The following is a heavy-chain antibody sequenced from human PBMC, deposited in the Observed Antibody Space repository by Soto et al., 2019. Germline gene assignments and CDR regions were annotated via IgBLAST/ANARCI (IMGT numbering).Heavy chain of an antibody. Sequence: EVQLVESGGGLVQPGGSLRLSCAASGFTVSSNYMSWVRQAPGKGLEWVSVIYSGGSTYYADSVKGRFTISRDNSKNALYLQMNSLRAEDTAVYYCARETIAAAGTPGWFDPWGQGTLVTVFS. J-gene: IGHJ5*02. CDR1: GFTVSSNY. CDR2: IYSGGST. CDR3: ARETIAAAGTPGWFDP. D-gene: IGHD6-13*01. V-gene: IGHV3-66*01.